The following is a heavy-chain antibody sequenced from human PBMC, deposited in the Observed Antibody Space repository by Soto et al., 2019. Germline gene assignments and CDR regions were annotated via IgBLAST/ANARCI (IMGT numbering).Heavy chain of an antibody. CDR3: AKSQFRGAYYYYGMDV. Sequence: EVQLLESGGGLVQPGGSLRLSCAASGFTFSSYAMSWVRQAPGKGLEWVSAISGSGGSTYYADSVKGRFTISRDNSKNTLYLQMNSLRAEDTAVYYCAKSQFRGAYYYYGMDVWGQGTTVTVSS. V-gene: IGHV3-23*01. D-gene: IGHD3-10*01. CDR1: GFTFSSYA. CDR2: ISGSGGST. J-gene: IGHJ6*02.